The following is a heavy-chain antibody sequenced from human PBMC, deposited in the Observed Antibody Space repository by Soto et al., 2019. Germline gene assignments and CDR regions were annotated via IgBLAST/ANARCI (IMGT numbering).Heavy chain of an antibody. J-gene: IGHJ4*02. Sequence: QVQLVQSGAEVKKPGASVKVSCKASGYTFTSYAMHWVRQAPGQRLEWMGWINAGNGNTKYSQKFQGRVTITRDTSGSTAYMELSSLRSEDTAVYYCAKDYYDSSGYYPPALLFDYWGQGTLVTVSS. CDR2: INAGNGNT. V-gene: IGHV1-3*01. CDR1: GYTFTSYA. CDR3: AKDYYDSSGYYPPALLFDY. D-gene: IGHD3-22*01.